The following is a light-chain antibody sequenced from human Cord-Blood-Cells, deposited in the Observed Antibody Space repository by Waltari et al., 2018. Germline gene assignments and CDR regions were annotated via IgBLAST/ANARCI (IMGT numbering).Light chain of an antibody. CDR3: QQYYSTPIT. Sequence: DIVMHQSPASLAVSLGERATINCTSSQSVLYSSNNKNYLAWYQQKPGQPPKLLIYGASTRECGVPDRFSGSGSGTDFTLTISSLQAEDVAVYYCQQYYSTPITFGQGTRLEIK. V-gene: IGKV4-1*01. J-gene: IGKJ5*01. CDR2: GAS. CDR1: QSVLYSSNNKNY.